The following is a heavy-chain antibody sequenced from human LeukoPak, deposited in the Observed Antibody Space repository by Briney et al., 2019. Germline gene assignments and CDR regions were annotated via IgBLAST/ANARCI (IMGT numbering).Heavy chain of an antibody. CDR3: ARGGYYYDSSGLDY. CDR1: GGSISSYY. D-gene: IGHD3-22*01. J-gene: IGHJ4*02. V-gene: IGHV4-59*01. Sequence: SETLSLTCTVSGGSISSYYWSWIRQPPGKGLEWIGYIYYSGSTNYNPSLKGRVTISVDTSKNQFSLKLSSVTAADTAVYYCARGGYYYDSSGLDYWGQGTLVTVSS. CDR2: IYYSGST.